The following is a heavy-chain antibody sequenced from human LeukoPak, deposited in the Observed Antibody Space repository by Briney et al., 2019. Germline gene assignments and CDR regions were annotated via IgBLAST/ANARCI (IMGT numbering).Heavy chain of an antibody. J-gene: IGHJ5*02. CDR2: INHSGST. D-gene: IGHD1-26*01. Sequence: SETLSLTCAVYGGSFSGYYWSWIRQPPGKGLEWIGEINHSGSTNYNPSLKSRVTISVDTSKNQFSLKLSSVTAADTAVYYCASGGSMPWELRARWFDPWCQRTLVTVSS. CDR1: GGSFSGYY. CDR3: ASGGSMPWELRARWFDP. V-gene: IGHV4-34*01.